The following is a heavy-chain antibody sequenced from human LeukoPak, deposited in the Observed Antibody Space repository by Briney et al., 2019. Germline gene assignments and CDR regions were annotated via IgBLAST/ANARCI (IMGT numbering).Heavy chain of an antibody. D-gene: IGHD3-3*01. J-gene: IGHJ5*02. CDR3: ARDAYDDASES. Sequence: GGSLRLSCAASGFTFSGYWMTWVRQAPGKGLEWVANLRPDGSDKYYADSVEGRFTISRDNAKNSLCLQMNGLRADDTAIYYCARDAYDDASESWGQGTLVTVSS. CDR2: LRPDGSDK. CDR1: GFTFSGYW. V-gene: IGHV3-7*01.